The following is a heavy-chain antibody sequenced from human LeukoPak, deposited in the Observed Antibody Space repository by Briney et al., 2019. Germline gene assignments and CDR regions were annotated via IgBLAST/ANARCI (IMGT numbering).Heavy chain of an antibody. CDR3: ARQYSYDSSGYYPWDY. CDR1: GFTFSSYW. D-gene: IGHD3-22*01. Sequence: GGSLRLSCVASGFTFSSYWMHWVRQAPGKGLVWVSRINSDGSSTTYADSVKGRFTISRDKAENTLYLQMNSLRAEDTAMYYCARQYSYDSSGYYPWDYWGQGTLVTVSS. J-gene: IGHJ4*02. V-gene: IGHV3-74*01. CDR2: INSDGSST.